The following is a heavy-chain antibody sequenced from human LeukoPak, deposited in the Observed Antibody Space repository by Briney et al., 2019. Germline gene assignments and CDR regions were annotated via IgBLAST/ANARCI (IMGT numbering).Heavy chain of an antibody. Sequence: SETLSLTCAVYGGSFSGYYWSWIRQPPGKGLEWLGEINHSGSTNYNPSLKSRVTISVDTSNNQLSLRLGSVTAADTAVYHCARHCCSGPAKRVFDIWGQGTMVTVSS. V-gene: IGHV4-34*01. CDR1: GGSFSGYY. CDR3: ARHCCSGPAKRVFDI. CDR2: INHSGST. J-gene: IGHJ3*02. D-gene: IGHD2-15*01.